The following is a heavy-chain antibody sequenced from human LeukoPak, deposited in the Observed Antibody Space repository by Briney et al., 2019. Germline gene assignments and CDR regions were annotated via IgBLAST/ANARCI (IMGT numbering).Heavy chain of an antibody. V-gene: IGHV4-34*01. D-gene: IGHD3-22*01. CDR1: GGSFSGYY. Sequence: SETLSLTCAVYGGSFSGYYWSWIRQPPGKGLGWIGEINHSGSTNYNPSLKSRVTISVDTSKNQFSLKLSSVTAADTAVYYCARERSNYYDSSGYLKYWGQGTLVTVSS. J-gene: IGHJ4*02. CDR3: ARERSNYYDSSGYLKY. CDR2: INHSGST.